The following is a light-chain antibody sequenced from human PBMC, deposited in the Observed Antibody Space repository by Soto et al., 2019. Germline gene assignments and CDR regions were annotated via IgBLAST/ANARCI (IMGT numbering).Light chain of an antibody. CDR1: QNISRS. CDR3: QQYYKWPS. J-gene: IGKJ1*01. CDR2: GTS. V-gene: IGKV3-15*01. Sequence: EIVMTQSPVTLSVSPGARATLSCRASQNISRSLAWYQQKPGQGPSLLIYGTSTRAGGVPARFTGSGSETEFTLTISRLQSEDFAIYYCQQYYKWPSFGQGTKVDIK.